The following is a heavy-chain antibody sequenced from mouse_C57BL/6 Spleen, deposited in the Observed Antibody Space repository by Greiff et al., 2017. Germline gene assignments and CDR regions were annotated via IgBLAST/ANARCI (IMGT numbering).Heavy chain of an antibody. V-gene: IGHV5-16*01. Sequence: EVKLVESEGGLVQPGSSMKLSCTASGFNFSDYYMAWVRQVPEKGLEWVANVNYDGSSPYYLDSLKSRFIISRDNATNILYLQMSSLESEDTATYYCARAPYGSGYFDVWDTGTTVTVPS. CDR2: VNYDGSSP. CDR1: GFNFSDYY. D-gene: IGHD1-1*01. J-gene: IGHJ1*03. CDR3: ARAPYGSGYFDV.